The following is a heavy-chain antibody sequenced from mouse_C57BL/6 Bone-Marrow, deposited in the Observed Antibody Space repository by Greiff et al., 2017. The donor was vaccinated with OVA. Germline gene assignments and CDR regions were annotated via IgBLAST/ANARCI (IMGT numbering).Heavy chain of an antibody. V-gene: IGHV14-4*01. J-gene: IGHJ2*01. D-gene: IGHD2-1*01. CDR1: GFNIKDDY. CDR3: TSNGNFDY. Sequence: VQLQQSGAELVRPGASVKLSCTASGFNIKDDYMHWVKQRPEQGLEWIGWIDPENGDTEYASKFQGKATITADTSSNKAYLQLHNLTSEDTAVYYCTSNGNFDYWGQGTTLTVSS. CDR2: IDPENGDT.